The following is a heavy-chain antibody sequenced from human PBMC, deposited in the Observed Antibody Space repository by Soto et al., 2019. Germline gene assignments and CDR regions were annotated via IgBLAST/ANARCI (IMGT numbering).Heavy chain of an antibody. CDR1: GFTFSYYW. CDR2: IKQDGSER. V-gene: IGHV3-7*05. J-gene: IGHJ4*02. D-gene: IGHD3-10*01. Sequence: ESGGGLVQPGGSLRLSCAASGFTFSYYWMSWVRQAPGKGLEWVANIKQDGSERNYVDSVKGRFTISRDNAKNSLYLQLNSLRAEDTAVYYCARAGSENDYWGQGTLVTVSS. CDR3: ARAGSENDY.